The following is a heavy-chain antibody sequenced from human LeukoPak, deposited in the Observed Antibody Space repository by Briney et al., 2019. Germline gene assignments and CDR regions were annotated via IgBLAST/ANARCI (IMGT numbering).Heavy chain of an antibody. Sequence: GGSLRLSCAASGFTFSSYGMHWVRQAPSKGLEWVAVIWYDGSNKYYADSVKGRFTISRDNSKNTLYLQMNSLRAEDTAVYYCARDSCSGGSCYSDYWGQGTLVTVSS. J-gene: IGHJ4*02. CDR1: GFTFSSYG. D-gene: IGHD2-15*01. V-gene: IGHV3-33*01. CDR2: IWYDGSNK. CDR3: ARDSCSGGSCYSDY.